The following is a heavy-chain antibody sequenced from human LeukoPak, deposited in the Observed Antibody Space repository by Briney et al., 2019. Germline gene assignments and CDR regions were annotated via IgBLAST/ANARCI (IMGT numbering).Heavy chain of an antibody. CDR3: ARILYGDYLFDY. Sequence: ASVKVSCKASGYTFTSYGISWVRQAPGQGLEWMGWISAYNGNTNYAQKLQGRVTMTTDTSTSTAYMELRSLRSNDTAVYYCARILYGDYLFDYWGQGTLVTVSS. CDR1: GYTFTSYG. V-gene: IGHV1-18*04. CDR2: ISAYNGNT. J-gene: IGHJ4*02. D-gene: IGHD4-17*01.